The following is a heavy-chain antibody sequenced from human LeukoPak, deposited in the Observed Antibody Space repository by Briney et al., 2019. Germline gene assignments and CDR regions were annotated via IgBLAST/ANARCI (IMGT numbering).Heavy chain of an antibody. CDR3: ATYIIAVACTRVY. Sequence: GGSLRLSCAASGFTFSSYGMHWVRQAPGKGLEWVAVIWYDGSNKYYADSVKGRFTISRDNSKNTLYLQMNSLRAEDTAVYYFATYIIAVACTRVYWGQGTLVTVSS. V-gene: IGHV3-33*01. J-gene: IGHJ4*02. CDR1: GFTFSSYG. D-gene: IGHD6-19*01. CDR2: IWYDGSNK.